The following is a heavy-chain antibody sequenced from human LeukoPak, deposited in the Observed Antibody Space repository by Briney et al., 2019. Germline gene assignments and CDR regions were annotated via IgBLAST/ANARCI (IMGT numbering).Heavy chain of an antibody. J-gene: IGHJ5*02. CDR3: VRGPYGSGISNWFDP. D-gene: IGHD3-10*01. Sequence: SETLSLTCTVSGGSISSYYWSRIRQPPGKGLEWIGYIYYSGSTNYNPSLKSRVTISVDTSKNQFSLKLSSVTAADTAVYYCVRGPYGSGISNWFDPWGQGTQVIVSS. CDR2: IYYSGST. V-gene: IGHV4-59*01. CDR1: GGSISSYY.